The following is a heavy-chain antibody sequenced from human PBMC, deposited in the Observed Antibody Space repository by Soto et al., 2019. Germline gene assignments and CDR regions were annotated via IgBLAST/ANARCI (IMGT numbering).Heavy chain of an antibody. J-gene: IGHJ4*02. CDR1: GGSISSGDYY. Sequence: SETLSLTCTVSGGSISSGDYYWSLIRLHPGKGLEWIGYIYYSGSTYYNPSLKSRVTISVDTSKNQFSLKLSSVTAADTAVYYCVRLSYCSGGSCLNFDYWGQGTLVTVSS. V-gene: IGHV4-31*03. CDR2: IYYSGST. CDR3: VRLSYCSGGSCLNFDY. D-gene: IGHD2-15*01.